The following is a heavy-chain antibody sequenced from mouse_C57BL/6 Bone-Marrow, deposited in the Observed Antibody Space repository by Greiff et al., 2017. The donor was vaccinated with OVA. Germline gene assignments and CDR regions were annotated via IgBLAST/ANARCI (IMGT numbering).Heavy chain of an antibody. J-gene: IGHJ4*01. CDR2: INPSSGYT. CDR1: GYTFTSYW. V-gene: IGHV1-7*01. D-gene: IGHD3-2*02. CDR3: ASWSSGLYAMDY. Sequence: QVQLQQSGAELAKPGASVKLSCKASGYTFTSYWMQWVKQRPGQGLEWIGYINPSSGYTKYNQKFKDKATLTADKSSSTAYMQLSSLTYEDSAVYYCASWSSGLYAMDYWGQGTSVTVSS.